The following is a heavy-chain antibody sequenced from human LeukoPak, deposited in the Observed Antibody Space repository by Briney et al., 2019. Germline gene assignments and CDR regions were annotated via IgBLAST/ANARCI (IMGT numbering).Heavy chain of an antibody. CDR3: ARDQRYCSSSSCPWEPFDY. D-gene: IGHD2-15*01. J-gene: IGHJ4*02. CDR1: GFTFSSYW. Sequence: GGSLRLSCAASGFTFSSYWMSWVRQAPGKGLEWVANIKQDGSEKYYADSVKGRSTISRDNAKNSLYLQMNSLRAEDTAVYYCARDQRYCSSSSCPWEPFDYWGQGTLVTVSS. CDR2: IKQDGSEK. V-gene: IGHV3-7*05.